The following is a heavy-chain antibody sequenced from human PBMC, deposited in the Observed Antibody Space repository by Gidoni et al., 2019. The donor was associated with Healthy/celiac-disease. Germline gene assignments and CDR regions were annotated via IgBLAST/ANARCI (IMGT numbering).Heavy chain of an antibody. Sequence: QVQLVESGGGVVQPGRSLRLPCAASGFTFSSYGMHWVRPAPGKGLEWVAVISYDGSNKYYADSVKGRFTISRDNSKNTLYLQMNSLRAEDTAVYYCAKAGYSSGWPGDHYYGMDVWGQGTTVTVSS. CDR2: ISYDGSNK. V-gene: IGHV3-30*18. J-gene: IGHJ6*02. D-gene: IGHD6-19*01. CDR1: GFTFSSYG. CDR3: AKAGYSSGWPGDHYYGMDV.